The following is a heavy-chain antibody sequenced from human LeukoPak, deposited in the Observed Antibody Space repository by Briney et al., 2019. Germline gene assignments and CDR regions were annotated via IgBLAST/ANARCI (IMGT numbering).Heavy chain of an antibody. J-gene: IGHJ4*02. V-gene: IGHV1-18*04. CDR1: GYTFTSYG. Sequence: GASVKVSCKASGYTFTSYGISWVRQAPGQGLEWMGWISAYNGNTNYAQKLQSRVTMTTDTSTSTAYMELRSLRSDDTAVYYCARALGYCSSTSCLYDYWGQGTLVTVSS. CDR3: ARALGYCSSTSCLYDY. D-gene: IGHD2-2*01. CDR2: ISAYNGNT.